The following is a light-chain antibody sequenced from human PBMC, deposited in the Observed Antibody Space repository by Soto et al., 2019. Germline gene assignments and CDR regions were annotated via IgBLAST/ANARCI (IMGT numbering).Light chain of an antibody. J-gene: IGKJ1*01. Sequence: EIVLTQSPGTLSLSPGERATLSCRASQSVTSSYLAWYQQKPGQAPRLLIYGASTRATGIPDRFSGSGSGTDFTLIISSLEPEDFAVYYCQQRSNWPTTFGQGTKVEIK. V-gene: IGKV3D-20*02. CDR2: GAS. CDR3: QQRSNWPTT. CDR1: QSVTSSY.